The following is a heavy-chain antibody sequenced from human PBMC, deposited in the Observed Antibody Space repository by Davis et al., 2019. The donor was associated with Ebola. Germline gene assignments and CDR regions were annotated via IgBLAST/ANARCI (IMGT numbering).Heavy chain of an antibody. CDR2: ISSSSSTI. CDR1: GFTFSSYS. V-gene: IGHV3-48*01. Sequence: PGGSLRISCAASGFTFSSYSMNWVRQAPGKGLEWVSYISSSSSTIYYADSVKGRFTVSRDNYKNTMYLEMNSLRAEDTAVYYCAIHSDFSLGGSSVVYGMDVWGQGTTVTVFS. J-gene: IGHJ6*02. D-gene: IGHD4-23*01. CDR3: AIHSDFSLGGSSVVYGMDV.